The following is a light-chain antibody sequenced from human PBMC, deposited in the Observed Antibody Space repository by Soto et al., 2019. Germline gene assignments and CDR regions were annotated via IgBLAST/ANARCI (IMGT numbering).Light chain of an antibody. CDR3: QHYNSCSEA. J-gene: IGKJ1*01. V-gene: IGKV1-5*03. CDR1: QTISSW. CDR2: KAC. Sequence: DIQMTQSPSTLSGSVGDRVTITCRASQTISSWLAWYQQTPGKAPKPLIYKACPLKSGVLSRFSGSGSGTEFTLTISSLQPDDFATYYCQHYNSCSEAFGQGTKVDIK.